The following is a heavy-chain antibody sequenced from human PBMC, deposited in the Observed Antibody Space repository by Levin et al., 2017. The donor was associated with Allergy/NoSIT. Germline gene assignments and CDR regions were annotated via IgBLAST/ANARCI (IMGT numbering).Heavy chain of an antibody. CDR3: AKDLQQWWYQGIRAFDI. V-gene: IGHV3-23*01. J-gene: IGHJ3*02. CDR1: GFTFSSYA. Sequence: GESLKISCAASGFTFSSYAMSWVRQAPGKGLEWVSAISGSGGSTYYADSVKGRFTISRDNSKNTLYLQMNSLRAEDTAVYYCAKDLQQWWYQGIRAFDIWGQGTMVTVSS. D-gene: IGHD2-15*01. CDR2: ISGSGGST.